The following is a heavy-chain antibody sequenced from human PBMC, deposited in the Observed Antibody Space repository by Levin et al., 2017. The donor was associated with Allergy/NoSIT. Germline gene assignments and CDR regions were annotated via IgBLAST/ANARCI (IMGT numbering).Heavy chain of an antibody. CDR3: VRAPGTYYESSGYYFDS. CDR1: GFSISRGYF. D-gene: IGHD3-22*01. V-gene: IGHV4-38-2*01. Sequence: SETLSLICDVSGFSISRGYFWGWIRQPPGKGLEWLGIFYHGGRAHYNPSLNSRVTTSIDTSKNHFSLKLTSVTAADTAVYYCVRAPGTYYESSGYYFDSWGQGTLVTVSS. CDR2: FYHGGRA. J-gene: IGHJ4*02.